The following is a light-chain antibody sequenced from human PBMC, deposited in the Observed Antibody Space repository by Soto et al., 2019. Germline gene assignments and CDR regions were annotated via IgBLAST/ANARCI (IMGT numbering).Light chain of an antibody. CDR2: DAS. CDR3: QQCSNEPLT. CDR1: QSVSSY. V-gene: IGKV3-11*01. Sequence: EIVLTQSPATLSLSPGERATLSCRASQSVSSYVAWYQQKPGQAPRLLIYDASNKATGIPARFSGSGSGTDFTLTISSLEPEDFAVYYWQQCSNEPLTVGQGTKVYIK. J-gene: IGKJ1*01.